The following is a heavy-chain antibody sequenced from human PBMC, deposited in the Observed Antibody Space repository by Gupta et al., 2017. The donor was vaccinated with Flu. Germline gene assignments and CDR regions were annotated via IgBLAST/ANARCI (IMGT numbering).Heavy chain of an antibody. CDR3: VKFGSGSSNAGY. J-gene: IGHJ4*02. CDR2: ITSRNSYI. V-gene: IGHV3-21*01. Sequence: EVQLVESGGGLVKPGGSLRLSCAASGFTFSAYSMNWVRQAPGKGLEWVASITSRNSYIDYADSVKGRFTISRDNAKKSLYLEMNSLRAEDTAVYYCVKFGSGSSNAGYWGQGTLVTVSS. CDR1: GFTFSAYS. D-gene: IGHD3-10*01.